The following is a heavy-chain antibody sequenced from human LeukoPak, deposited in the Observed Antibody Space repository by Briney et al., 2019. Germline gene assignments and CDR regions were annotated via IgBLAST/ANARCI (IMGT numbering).Heavy chain of an antibody. CDR1: GGSISSYY. Sequence: SETLSLACTLSGGSISSYYWVWIREPPGQVLEWIGYIYYSGSTNYNPSLKSRVTISVDTSKNQFSLRLSSVTAADTAVYYCARTTEGYCRGGSCYYYYYYMDVWGKGTTVTVSS. V-gene: IGHV4-59*01. CDR2: IYYSGST. J-gene: IGHJ6*03. D-gene: IGHD2-15*01. CDR3: ARTTEGYCRGGSCYYYYYYMDV.